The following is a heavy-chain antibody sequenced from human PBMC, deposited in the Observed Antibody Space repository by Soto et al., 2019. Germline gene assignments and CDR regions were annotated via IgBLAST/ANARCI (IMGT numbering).Heavy chain of an antibody. V-gene: IGHV1-18*01. D-gene: IGHD2-2*03. CDR3: ARSLGYCSSTSCVDNCFDP. CDR1: GYTFTSYG. CDR2: ISAYNGNT. J-gene: IGHJ5*02. Sequence: QVQLVQSGAEVKKPGASVKVSCKASGYTFTSYGISWVRQAPGQGLEWMGWISAYNGNTNYAQKLQGRVTMTTDTSTSTSYMELRSLRSDDTAVYYCARSLGYCSSTSCVDNCFDPWGQGTLVTVSS.